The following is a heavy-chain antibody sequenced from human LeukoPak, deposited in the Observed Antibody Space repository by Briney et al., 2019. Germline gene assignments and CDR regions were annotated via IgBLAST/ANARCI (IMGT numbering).Heavy chain of an antibody. CDR1: GGSISSSSYY. CDR3: ARDPVTTGYCSSTSCYFDDY. Sequence: SETLSLTCTVSGGSISSSSYYWGWIRHPPGKGLGWIGSIYYSGSTYYNPSLKSRVTISVDTSKNQFSLKLSSVTAADTAVYYCARDPVTTGYCSSTSCYFDDYWGQGTLVTVSS. CDR2: IYYSGST. D-gene: IGHD2-2*01. J-gene: IGHJ4*02. V-gene: IGHV4-39*07.